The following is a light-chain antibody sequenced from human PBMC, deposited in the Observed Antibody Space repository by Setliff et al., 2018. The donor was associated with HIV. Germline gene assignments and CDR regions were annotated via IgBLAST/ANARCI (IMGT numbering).Light chain of an antibody. CDR1: NSNIGSNL. J-gene: IGLJ3*02. CDR3: AVWDDSLSGPM. V-gene: IGLV1-47*01. CDR2: RND. Sequence: QSVLTQPPSESGTPGQRVTMSCSGSNSNIGSNLVYWYQQVPGKAPKLLIYRNDQRPSGVPDRFSGSKSGTSASLAISGLRSEDEGDYYCAVWDDSLSGPMFGGGTQLTVL.